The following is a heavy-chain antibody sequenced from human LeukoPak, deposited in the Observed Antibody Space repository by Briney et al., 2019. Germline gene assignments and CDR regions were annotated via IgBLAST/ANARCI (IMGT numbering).Heavy chain of an antibody. J-gene: IGHJ3*02. CDR3: ARADRSGYFGNVVAFDI. CDR2: THNSGST. CDR1: GGSINSGSYS. D-gene: IGHD3-22*01. Sequence: SQTLSLTCTVSGGSINSGSYSWTWIRQPAGKGLEWIGRTHNSGSTDYTPSLKSRVTTLIDTSKNQFFLKLTSVTAADTAVYYCARADRSGYFGNVVAFDIWGQGTMVTVSS. V-gene: IGHV4-61*02.